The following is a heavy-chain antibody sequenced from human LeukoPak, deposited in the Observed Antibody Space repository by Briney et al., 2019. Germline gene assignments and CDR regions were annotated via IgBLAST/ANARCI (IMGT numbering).Heavy chain of an antibody. D-gene: IGHD5-24*01. CDR3: ARGLGWKVATMGLFFMDV. Sequence: SETLSLTCGVYGGSFSGYDWSWVRQPPGKGLERIGEINDGGDSNYNPSPKSRVTMSVDTSKNHFSLEVRSMTAADTAVYYCARGLGWKVATMGLFFMDVWGEGTTVTVSS. CDR2: INDGGDS. J-gene: IGHJ6*03. CDR1: GGSFSGYD. V-gene: IGHV4-34*01.